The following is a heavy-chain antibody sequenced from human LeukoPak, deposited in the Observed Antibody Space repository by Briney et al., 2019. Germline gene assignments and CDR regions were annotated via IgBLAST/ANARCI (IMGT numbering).Heavy chain of an antibody. J-gene: IGHJ3*02. CDR3: ARDVRIVGATGAFDI. CDR2: IYYSGAT. Sequence: PSETLSLTCTASGGTINSGDYFWSWIRQAPGKGLEWIGCIYYSGATYNNPSLTSRLILSVDTAKNQFSLRLSSVTVADTAVYYCARDVRIVGATGAFDIWGQGTMVTVSS. V-gene: IGHV4-30-4*08. CDR1: GGTINSGDYF. D-gene: IGHD1-26*01.